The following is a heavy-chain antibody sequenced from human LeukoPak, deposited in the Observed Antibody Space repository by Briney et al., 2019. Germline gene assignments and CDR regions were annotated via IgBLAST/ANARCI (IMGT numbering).Heavy chain of an antibody. V-gene: IGHV3-23*01. CDR3: AKWGFTYGPGYFDY. Sequence: GGSLRLSCAASGFTFSSYAMSWVRQAPGKGLEWVSAISGSGGSTYYADFVKGRFTISRDNSKKTLYLQMDSLRAEDMAVYYCAKWGFTYGPGYFDYWGQGTLVTVSS. CDR1: GFTFSSYA. J-gene: IGHJ4*02. CDR2: ISGSGGST. D-gene: IGHD3-10*01.